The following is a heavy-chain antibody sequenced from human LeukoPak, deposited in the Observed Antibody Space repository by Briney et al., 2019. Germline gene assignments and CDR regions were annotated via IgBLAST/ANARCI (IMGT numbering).Heavy chain of an antibody. CDR1: GFTFSSYA. CDR2: ISGSGGST. D-gene: IGHD5-12*01. CDR3: AKGRIWVVATLFDY. J-gene: IGHJ4*02. V-gene: IGHV3-23*01. Sequence: TGGSLRLSCAASGFTFSSYAMSWVRQAPGKGLEWVSAISGSGGSTYYADSVKGRFTISRDNSKNTLYLQMNSLRAEDTAVYYCAKGRIWVVATLFDYWGQGTLVTVSS.